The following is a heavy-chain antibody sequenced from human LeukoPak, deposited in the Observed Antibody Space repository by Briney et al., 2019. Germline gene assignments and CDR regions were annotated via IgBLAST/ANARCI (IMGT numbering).Heavy chain of an antibody. CDR1: GYTFTSYD. D-gene: IGHD6-13*01. CDR2: MNPNSGNT. V-gene: IGHV1-8*03. CDR3: ARGHSSSWYRGTVYYYYMDV. Sequence: ASVKVSCKASGYTFTSYDINWVRQATGQGLEWMGWMNPNSGNTGYAQKFQGRVTITRNTSISTAYMGLSSLRSEDTAVYYCARGHSSSWYRGTVYYYYMDVWGKGTTVTVSS. J-gene: IGHJ6*03.